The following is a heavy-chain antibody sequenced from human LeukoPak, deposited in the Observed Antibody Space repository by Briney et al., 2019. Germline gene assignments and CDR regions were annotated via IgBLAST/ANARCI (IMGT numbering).Heavy chain of an antibody. CDR3: AKDLLLWFGELFRSPYFDY. CDR2: IRYDGSNK. D-gene: IGHD3-10*01. V-gene: IGHV3-30*02. J-gene: IGHJ4*02. Sequence: GGSLRLSCAASGFTFSSYSMSWVRQAPGKGLEWVAFIRYDGSNKYYADSVKGRFTISRDNSKNTLYLQMNSLRAEDTAVYYCAKDLLLWFGELFRSPYFDYWGQGTLVTVSS. CDR1: GFTFSSYS.